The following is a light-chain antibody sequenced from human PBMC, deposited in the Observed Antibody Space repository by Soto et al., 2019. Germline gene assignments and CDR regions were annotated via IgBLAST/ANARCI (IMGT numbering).Light chain of an antibody. J-gene: IGKJ5*01. V-gene: IGKV2-30*02. Sequence: DVLMTQSPLSLPVTLGQPASISCRSNQSLVHSDGIAYFSWFQQRPVRSPRRLIYKVSNRDSGVPARFSGSGSGTDFALKISRVEAEDVGVYYCMQGTHWPITFGQGTRLEIK. CDR2: KVS. CDR3: MQGTHWPIT. CDR1: QSLVHSDGIAY.